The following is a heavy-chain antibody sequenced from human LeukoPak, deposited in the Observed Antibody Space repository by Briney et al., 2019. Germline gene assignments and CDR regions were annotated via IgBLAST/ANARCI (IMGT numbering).Heavy chain of an antibody. CDR3: AKDRGFVQLWYFDY. CDR1: GFTFDDYA. J-gene: IGHJ4*02. CDR2: ISWNSGSI. Sequence: GRSLRLSCGASGFTFDDYAMHWVRQAPGKGLEWVSGISWNSGSIGYADSVKGRFTISRDNAKNSLYLQMNSLRAEDTALYYCAKDRGFVQLWYFDYWGQGTLVTVSS. V-gene: IGHV3-9*01. D-gene: IGHD5-18*01.